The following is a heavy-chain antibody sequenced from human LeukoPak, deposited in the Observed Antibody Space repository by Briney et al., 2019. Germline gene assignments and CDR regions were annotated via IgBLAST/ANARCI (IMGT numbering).Heavy chain of an antibody. Sequence: GGSLRLSCAASAFTFSTYWMSRVRQAPGEGLEWVANIKEDGSEINYVDSVKGRFTISRDNAKNSLYLQMNSLRVEDTAVYYCARDRGYSSFDYWGQGTLVTVSS. J-gene: IGHJ4*02. CDR2: IKEDGSEI. D-gene: IGHD3-22*01. CDR1: AFTFSTYW. CDR3: ARDRGYSSFDY. V-gene: IGHV3-7*01.